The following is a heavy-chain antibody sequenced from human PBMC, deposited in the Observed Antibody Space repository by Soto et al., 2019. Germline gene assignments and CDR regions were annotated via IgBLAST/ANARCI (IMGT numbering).Heavy chain of an antibody. J-gene: IGHJ6*02. D-gene: IGHD6-6*01. CDR1: GFTFSSYG. V-gene: IGHV3-33*01. Sequence: GGSLRLSCAASGFTFSSYGMHWVRQAPGKGLEWVAVIWYDGSNKYYADSVKGRFTISRDNSKNTLYLQMNSLRAEDTAVYYCARDPTIAARPEYYYYYGMDVWGQGTTVTVSS. CDR3: ARDPTIAARPEYYYYYGMDV. CDR2: IWYDGSNK.